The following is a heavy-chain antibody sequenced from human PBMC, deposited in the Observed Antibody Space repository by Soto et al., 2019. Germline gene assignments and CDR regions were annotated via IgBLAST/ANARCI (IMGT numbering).Heavy chain of an antibody. Sequence: SETLSLTCDVYGGSFSGYIWTWIRQTPGKGLQWIGQINHSGSTNYNPSLKSRVTISVDTSKNQFSLKLSSVTAADTAVYYCARGARITMVRGVKRDYYYGMDVWGQGTTVTVSS. CDR2: INHSGST. CDR3: ARGARITMVRGVKRDYYYGMDV. D-gene: IGHD3-10*01. J-gene: IGHJ6*02. V-gene: IGHV4-34*01. CDR1: GGSFSGYI.